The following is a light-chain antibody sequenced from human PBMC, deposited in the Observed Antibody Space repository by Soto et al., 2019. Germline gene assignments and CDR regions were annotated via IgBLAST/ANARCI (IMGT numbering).Light chain of an antibody. CDR1: SSDVGDYNY. CDR2: GVS. V-gene: IGLV2-11*01. CDR3: AAWDDSLNGPV. Sequence: QSALTQPRSVSGSPGQSVTISCTGTSSDVGDYNYVSWYQQHPGKAPKLIISGVSERPSGVPDRFSGSKSGNTATLTVSGLQAEDEADYYCAAWDDSLNGPVFGGGTKLTVL. J-gene: IGLJ2*01.